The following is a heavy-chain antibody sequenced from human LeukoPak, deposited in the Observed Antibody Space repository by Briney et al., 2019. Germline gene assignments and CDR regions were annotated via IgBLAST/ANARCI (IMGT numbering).Heavy chain of an antibody. Sequence: GGSLRLSCTASGFTFGDYAMSWVRQAPGKGLEWVGFIRSKAYGGTTEYAASVKGRFTISRDDSKSIAYLQMNSLKTEDTAVYYCARWNDGWEFDYWGQGTLVSVSS. D-gene: IGHD1-1*01. CDR2: IRSKAYGGTT. V-gene: IGHV3-49*04. CDR3: ARWNDGWEFDY. CDR1: GFTFGDYA. J-gene: IGHJ4*02.